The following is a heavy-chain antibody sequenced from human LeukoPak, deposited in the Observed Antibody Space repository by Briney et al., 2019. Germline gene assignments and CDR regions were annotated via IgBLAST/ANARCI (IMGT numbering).Heavy chain of an antibody. Sequence: GASVKVSCKASGYTFTGYYMHWVRQAPGQGLEWMGRINPNSGGTNYAQKFQGRVTMTRDTSISTAYMELSRLRSDDTAVYYCARGSPLYYDILTGVFDYWGQGTLVTVSS. CDR3: ARGSPLYYDILTGVFDY. CDR2: INPNSGGT. V-gene: IGHV1-2*06. J-gene: IGHJ4*02. D-gene: IGHD3-9*01. CDR1: GYTFTGYY.